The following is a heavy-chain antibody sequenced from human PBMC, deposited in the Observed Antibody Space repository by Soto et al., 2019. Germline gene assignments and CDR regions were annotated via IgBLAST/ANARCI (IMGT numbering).Heavy chain of an antibody. J-gene: IGHJ4*02. CDR1: GYTFTGYA. V-gene: IGHV1-3*01. CDR3: ARAVAVPADFDY. D-gene: IGHD6-19*01. Sequence: GASVKVSCKASGYTFTGYAMHWVRQAPGQRLEWMGWINAGNGNTKYSQKFQGRVTITRDASASTAYMELSSLRSEDTAVYYCARAVAVPADFDYWGQGTLVTSPQ. CDR2: INAGNGNT.